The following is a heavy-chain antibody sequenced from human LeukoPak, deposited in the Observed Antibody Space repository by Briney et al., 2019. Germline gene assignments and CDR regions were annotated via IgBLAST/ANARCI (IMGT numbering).Heavy chain of an antibody. D-gene: IGHD6-19*01. Sequence: PSETLSLTCTVSSGSISGYFWSWIRQPPGKGLEWIWYIYYSGGTSYNPSLKSRVTISLDTSKNQFSLKLSSVTAADTAVYYCARQYYTSGPPRVFDYWGQGTLVTVSS. CDR3: ARQYYTSGPPRVFDY. V-gene: IGHV4-59*08. CDR1: SGSISGYF. CDR2: IYYSGGT. J-gene: IGHJ4*02.